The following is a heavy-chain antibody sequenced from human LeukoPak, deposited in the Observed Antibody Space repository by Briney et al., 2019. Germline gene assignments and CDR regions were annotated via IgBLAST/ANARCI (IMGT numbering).Heavy chain of an antibody. CDR1: GYTFTNYD. CDR3: ARIGLVVPAALSYYYYYGMDV. CDR2: MNPNSGNT. V-gene: IGHV1-8*01. J-gene: IGHJ6*02. D-gene: IGHD2-2*01. Sequence: ASVTVSCKASGYTFTNYDINWVRQATGQGLEWMGWMNPNSGNTGYAQKFQGRVTMTRNTSISTAYMELSSLRSEDTAVYYCARIGLVVPAALSYYYYYGMDVWGQGTTVTVSS.